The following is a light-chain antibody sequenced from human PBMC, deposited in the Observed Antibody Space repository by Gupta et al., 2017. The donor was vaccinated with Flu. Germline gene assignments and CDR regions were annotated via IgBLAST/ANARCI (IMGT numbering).Light chain of an antibody. Sequence: DIQLTQSPSFLSASVGDRVTITCRASQDIRNYLAWYQQKPGKAPRLLIYYASILETGVPSRLSGSGSGTEFTLTISSLQPEDFSTYYCQQLNGYPPITFGQGTRLEIK. CDR3: QQLNGYPPIT. CDR1: QDIRNY. J-gene: IGKJ5*01. V-gene: IGKV1-9*01. CDR2: YAS.